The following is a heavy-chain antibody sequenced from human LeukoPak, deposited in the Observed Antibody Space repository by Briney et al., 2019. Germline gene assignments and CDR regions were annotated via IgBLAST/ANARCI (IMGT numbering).Heavy chain of an antibody. CDR3: ARRPLLGWPYYFDY. J-gene: IGHJ4*02. D-gene: IGHD2-15*01. V-gene: IGHV5-51*01. CDR2: IYPGDSDS. CDR1: GYSFSSYW. Sequence: GESLKISCKGSGYSFSSYWIGWVRQMPGKGLEWMGIIYPGDSDSTYSPSFQGQVTISVDKSIGTVYLQWNSLKASDTAMYYCARRPLLGWPYYFDYWGQGTLVIVSS.